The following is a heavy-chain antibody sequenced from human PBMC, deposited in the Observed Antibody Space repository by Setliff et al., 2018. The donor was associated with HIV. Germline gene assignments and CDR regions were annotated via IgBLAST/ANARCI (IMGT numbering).Heavy chain of an antibody. D-gene: IGHD6-19*01. Sequence: ASVTVSCKASGYTFTSYAMNWVRQAPGQGLEWMGWINTNTGNPTYAQGFTGRFGFFLDTSVSTAYLLISSLKAEDTAVYYCERVAGTYYYYMDVWGKGTTVTVSS. CDR1: GYTFTSYA. V-gene: IGHV7-4-1*02. CDR2: INTNTGNP. J-gene: IGHJ6*03. CDR3: ERVAGTYYYYMDV.